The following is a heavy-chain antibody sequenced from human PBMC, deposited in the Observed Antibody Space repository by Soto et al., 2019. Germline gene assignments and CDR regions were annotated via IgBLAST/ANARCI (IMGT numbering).Heavy chain of an antibody. CDR2: ISAYNGNT. CDR1: GYTFTSYG. CDR3: AREQWGDPQGLFDY. Sequence: VASVKVSCKASGYTFTSYGISWVRQAPGQGLEWMGWISAYNGNTNYAQKLQGRVTMTTDTSTSTVYMELRSLRSDDTAVYYCAREQWGDPQGLFDYWGQGTLVTVSS. V-gene: IGHV1-18*04. D-gene: IGHD3-10*01. J-gene: IGHJ4*02.